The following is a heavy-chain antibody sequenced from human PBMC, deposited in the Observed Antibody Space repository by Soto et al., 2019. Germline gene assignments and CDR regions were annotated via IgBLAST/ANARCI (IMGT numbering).Heavy chain of an antibody. J-gene: IGHJ4*02. CDR2: ISGSGGST. CDR1: GFTFSSYA. CDR3: AKPEASQRLWFGELLEGAQHLYFDY. Sequence: GGSLRLSCAASGFTFSSYAMSWVRQAPGKGLEWVSAISGSGGSTYYADSVKGRFTISRDNSKNTLYLQMNSLRAEDTAVYYCAKPEASQRLWFGELLEGAQHLYFDYWGQGTLVTVSS. V-gene: IGHV3-23*01. D-gene: IGHD3-10*01.